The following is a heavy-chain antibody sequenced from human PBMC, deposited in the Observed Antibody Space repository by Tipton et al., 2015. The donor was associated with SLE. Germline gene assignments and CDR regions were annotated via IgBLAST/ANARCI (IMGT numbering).Heavy chain of an antibody. CDR1: GGSISTSSYY. CDR3: AREGSTIAPGAFDI. D-gene: IGHD2-2*01. Sequence: TLSLTCTVSGGSISTSSYYWAWIRQPPGKGLECIGNINYSGTTSYNPSLKSRVTMSVDTSQNQFSLKLNSVTAADTAVYYCAREGSTIAPGAFDIWGQGTMVTVSS. V-gene: IGHV4-39*07. CDR2: INYSGTT. J-gene: IGHJ3*02.